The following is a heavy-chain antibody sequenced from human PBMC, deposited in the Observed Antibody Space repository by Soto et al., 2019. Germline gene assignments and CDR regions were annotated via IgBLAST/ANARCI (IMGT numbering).Heavy chain of an antibody. CDR3: ARIASAGRGWDV. D-gene: IGHD6-13*01. J-gene: IGHJ6*02. Sequence: EVQLVESGGGLVQPGGSLRLSCAASGFTFSSYWMSWVRQAPVKGLEWVGNIKQDGSEKNYVDFVEGRFTISRDNAENSLYLQMNSLRAEDTAAYYCARIASAGRGWDVWGQGTTVVVSS. V-gene: IGHV3-7*01. CDR2: IKQDGSEK. CDR1: GFTFSSYW.